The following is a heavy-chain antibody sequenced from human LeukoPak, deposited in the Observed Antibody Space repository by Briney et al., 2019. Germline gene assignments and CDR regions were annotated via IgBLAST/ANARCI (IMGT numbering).Heavy chain of an antibody. CDR2: ISSGSSYT. CDR1: GFTFSDYY. V-gene: IGHV3-11*05. D-gene: IGHD6-19*01. Sequence: GRCLRLPCAASGFTFSDYYTSWIRQAPRKGPEWVSYISSGSSYTNYADSVKGRFTISRDNAKNSLYLQMNSLRAEDTAVYYCARGLAGSAEYFHHWGQGTLVTVSS. J-gene: IGHJ1*01. CDR3: ARGLAGSAEYFHH.